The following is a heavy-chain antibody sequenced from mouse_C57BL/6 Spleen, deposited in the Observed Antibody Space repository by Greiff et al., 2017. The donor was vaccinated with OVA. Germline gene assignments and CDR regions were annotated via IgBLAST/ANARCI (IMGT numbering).Heavy chain of an antibody. CDR1: GYSITSGYD. J-gene: IGHJ3*01. CDR3: ARGGDAWFAY. V-gene: IGHV3-1*01. Sequence: VQLKESGPGMVKPSQSLSLTCTVTGYSITSGYDWHWIRHFPGNKLEWMGYISYSGSTNYNPSLKSRISITHDTSKNHFFLKLNSVTTEDTATYYCARGGDAWFAYWGQGTLVTVSA. CDR2: ISYSGST.